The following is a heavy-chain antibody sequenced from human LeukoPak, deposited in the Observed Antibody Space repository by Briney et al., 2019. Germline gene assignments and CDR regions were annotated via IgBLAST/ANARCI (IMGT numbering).Heavy chain of an antibody. D-gene: IGHD2/OR15-2a*01. J-gene: IGHJ6*02. V-gene: IGHV3-30*03. CDR2: IAYGGTYT. CDR1: GFTFSDYA. Sequence: PGGSLRLSCAASGFTFSDYAMHWFRQAPGKGLEWVAVIAYGGTYTHHADSLKGRFTISRDNSRDTLYLQINSLRPEDTALYYCARNKAITAFFGMDVWGQGTTIIVSS. CDR3: ARNKAITAFFGMDV.